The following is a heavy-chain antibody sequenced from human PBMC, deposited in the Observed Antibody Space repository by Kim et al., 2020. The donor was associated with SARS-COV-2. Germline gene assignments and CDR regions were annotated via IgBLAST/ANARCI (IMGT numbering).Heavy chain of an antibody. Sequence: GRFTISSDNAKNSLYLQMNSLRAEDTALYYCAKVRSDYYDSSGYTGGFDYWGQGTLVTVSS. J-gene: IGHJ4*02. D-gene: IGHD3-22*01. CDR3: AKVRSDYYDSSGYTGGFDY. V-gene: IGHV3-9*01.